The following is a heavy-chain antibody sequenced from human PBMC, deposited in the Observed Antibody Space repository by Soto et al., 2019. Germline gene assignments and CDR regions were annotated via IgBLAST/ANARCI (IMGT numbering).Heavy chain of an antibody. CDR2: ISYDGSNK. CDR3: ARGNYYDSSGPRGYFQH. CDR1: GFTFSSYA. J-gene: IGHJ1*01. V-gene: IGHV3-30-3*01. D-gene: IGHD3-22*01. Sequence: QVQLVESGGGVVQPGRSLRLSCAASGFTFSSYAMHWVRQAPGKGLEWVAVISYDGSNKYYADSVKGRFTISRDNSKNTLYLQMNSLRAEDTAVYYCARGNYYDSSGPRGYFQHWGQDTLVTVSS.